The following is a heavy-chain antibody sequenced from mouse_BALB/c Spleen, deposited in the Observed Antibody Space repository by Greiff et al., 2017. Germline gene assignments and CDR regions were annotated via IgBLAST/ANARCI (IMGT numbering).Heavy chain of an antibody. CDR3: TRHYRYDGDYYAMDY. CDR2: IYPGNSDT. J-gene: IGHJ4*01. Sequence: VQLQQSGTVLARPGASVKMSCKASGYTFTSYWMHWVKQRPGQGLEWIGAIYPGNSDTSYNQKFKGKAKLTAVTSTSTAYMELSSLTNEDSAVYYCTRHYRYDGDYYAMDYWGQGTSVTVSS. D-gene: IGHD2-14*01. CDR1: GYTFTSYW. V-gene: IGHV1-5*01.